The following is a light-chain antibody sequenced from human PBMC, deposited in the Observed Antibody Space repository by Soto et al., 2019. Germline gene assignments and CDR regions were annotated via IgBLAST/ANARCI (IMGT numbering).Light chain of an antibody. CDR2: GVS. Sequence: ESALTQSPGTLSLSPGERATLSCRATQSVTNNYFAWYQQKPGQSPRLLIYGVSSKATDIPDRFSGSGSGTDFTVTISRLEPEDFVVYYCQQYSSLPHTFGQGTKLEGK. CDR3: QQYSSLPHT. J-gene: IGKJ2*01. V-gene: IGKV3-20*01. CDR1: QSVTNNY.